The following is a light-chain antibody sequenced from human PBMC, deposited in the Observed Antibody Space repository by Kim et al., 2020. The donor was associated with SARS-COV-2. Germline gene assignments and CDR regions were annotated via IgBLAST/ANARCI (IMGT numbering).Light chain of an antibody. CDR2: EDN. Sequence: GKTVTISCTRSSGSIASNYEQWYQQRPGSAPTTVIYEDNQRPSGVPDRFSGSIDSSSNSASLTISGLKTEDEADYYCQSYDSSNLVFGGGTQLTVL. CDR1: SGSIASNY. V-gene: IGLV6-57*03. J-gene: IGLJ3*02. CDR3: QSYDSSNLV.